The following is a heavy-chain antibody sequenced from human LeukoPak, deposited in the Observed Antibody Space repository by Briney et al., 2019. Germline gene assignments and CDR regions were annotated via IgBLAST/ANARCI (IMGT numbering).Heavy chain of an antibody. D-gene: IGHD3-22*01. Sequence: ASVKVSCKASGYTFTGYYMHWVRQAPGQGLEWTGWINPNSGGTNYAQKFQGRVTMTRDTSISTAYMELSRLRSDDTAVYYCARAIGRLVVGFDYWGQGTLVTVSS. CDR1: GYTFTGYY. CDR3: ARAIGRLVVGFDY. V-gene: IGHV1-2*02. J-gene: IGHJ4*02. CDR2: INPNSGGT.